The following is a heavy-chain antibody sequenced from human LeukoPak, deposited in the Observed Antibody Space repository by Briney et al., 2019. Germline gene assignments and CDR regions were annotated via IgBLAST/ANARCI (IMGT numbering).Heavy chain of an antibody. Sequence: EGSLRLSCAASGFTFSSYGMHWVRQAPGKGLEWVAVISYDGSNKYYADSVKGRFTISRDNSKNTLYLQMNSLRAEDTAVYYCAKAYRYQLLRGPYYYYGMDVWGQGTTVTVSS. V-gene: IGHV3-30*18. D-gene: IGHD2-2*01. CDR3: AKAYRYQLLRGPYYYYGMDV. CDR1: GFTFSSYG. J-gene: IGHJ6*02. CDR2: ISYDGSNK.